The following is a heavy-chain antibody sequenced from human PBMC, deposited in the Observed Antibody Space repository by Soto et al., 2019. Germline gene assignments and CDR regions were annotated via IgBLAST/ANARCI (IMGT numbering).Heavy chain of an antibody. V-gene: IGHV3-30-3*01. CDR1: GFTFSSYA. J-gene: IGHJ6*02. CDR2: ISYDGSNK. CDR3: ARELVLVPAAIMNYYYGMDV. D-gene: IGHD2-2*01. Sequence: QVQLVESGGGVVQPGRSLRLSCAASGFTFSSYAMHWVRQAPGKGLEWVAVISYDGSNKYYADSVKGRFTISRDNSKNTLYLQMNSLRAEDTAVYYCARELVLVPAAIMNYYYGMDVWGQGTTVTVAS.